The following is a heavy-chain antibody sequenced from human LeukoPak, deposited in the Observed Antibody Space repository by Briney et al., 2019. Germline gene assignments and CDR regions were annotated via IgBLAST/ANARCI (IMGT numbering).Heavy chain of an antibody. CDR2: FYHSGST. Sequence: SETLSLTCTVSGYSISSGYYWGWIRQPPGKGLEWIGSFYHSGSTYYNPSLKSRVTISVDTSKNQFSLKLSSVTAADTAVYYCARDSYCTSTSCYQDWGQGALVTVSS. D-gene: IGHD2-2*01. J-gene: IGHJ4*02. CDR1: GYSISSGYY. CDR3: ARDSYCTSTSCYQD. V-gene: IGHV4-38-2*02.